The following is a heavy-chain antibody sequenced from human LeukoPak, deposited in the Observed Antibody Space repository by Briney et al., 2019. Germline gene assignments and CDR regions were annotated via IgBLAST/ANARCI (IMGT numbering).Heavy chain of an antibody. CDR3: ARGYPTGYYGMDV. CDR1: GGSISSSSYY. V-gene: IGHV4-39*07. D-gene: IGHD2-2*02. CDR2: IYYSGST. J-gene: IGHJ6*02. Sequence: PSETLSLTCTVSGGSISSSSYYWGWIRQPPGKGLEWIGSIYYSGSTNYNPSLKSRVTISVDTSKNQFSLKLSSVTAADTAVYYCARGYPTGYYGMDVWGQGTTVTVSS.